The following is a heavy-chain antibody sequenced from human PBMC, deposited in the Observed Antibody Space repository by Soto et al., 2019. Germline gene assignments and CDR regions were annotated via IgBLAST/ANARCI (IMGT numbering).Heavy chain of an antibody. J-gene: IGHJ4*02. CDR1: GVTFSDYY. Sequence: PGGSPRLCCAASGVTFSDYYMSWIRQAPGKGLEWVSYISSSGSTIYYADSVKGRFTISRDNAKNSLYLQMNSLRAEDTAVYYCARRPSSDFRNDYWGQGTLVTVSS. CDR2: ISSSGSTI. CDR3: ARRPSSDFRNDY. V-gene: IGHV3-11*01.